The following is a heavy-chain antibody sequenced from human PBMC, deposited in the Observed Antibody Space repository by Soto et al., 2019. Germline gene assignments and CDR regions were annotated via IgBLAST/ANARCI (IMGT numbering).Heavy chain of an antibody. CDR1: GYTSTGYY. CDR2: INPNSGGT. Sequence: QVQLVQSGAEVKKPGASVKVSCKASGYTSTGYYMHWVRQAPGQGLEWMGWINPNSGGTNYAQKFQGWVTMTRDTSISTAYMELSRLRSDYTAVYYCARGGRGVLLSYGMDVWGQGTTVTVSS. J-gene: IGHJ6*02. V-gene: IGHV1-2*04. D-gene: IGHD3-10*01. CDR3: ARGGRGVLLSYGMDV.